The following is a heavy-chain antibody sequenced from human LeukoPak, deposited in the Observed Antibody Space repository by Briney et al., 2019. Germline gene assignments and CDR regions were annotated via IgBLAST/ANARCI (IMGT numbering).Heavy chain of an antibody. CDR2: INHSGST. Sequence: SETLSLTCAVYGGSFSGYYWSWIRQPPGKGLEWIGEINHSGSTNYNPSLKSRVTISVDTSKNQFSLKLTSVTAADTAVYYCASSGPGTSTFYYFDYWGQGTLVTVSP. V-gene: IGHV4-34*01. CDR1: GGSFSGYY. D-gene: IGHD1-7*01. CDR3: ASSGPGTSTFYYFDY. J-gene: IGHJ4*02.